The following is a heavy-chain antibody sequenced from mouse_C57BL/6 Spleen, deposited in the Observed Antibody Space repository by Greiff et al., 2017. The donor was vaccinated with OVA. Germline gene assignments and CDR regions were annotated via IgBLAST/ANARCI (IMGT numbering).Heavy chain of an antibody. CDR3: ARPANWDAMDY. D-gene: IGHD4-1*01. V-gene: IGHV1-53*01. CDR2: INPSNGGT. CDR1: GYTFTSYW. J-gene: IGHJ4*01. Sequence: QVQLQQPGTELVKPGASVKLSCKASGYTFTSYWMHWVKQRPGQGLEWIGNINPSNGGTNYNEKFKSKATLTADKSSSTAYMRLSSLTSEDSAVYYCARPANWDAMDYWGQGTSVTVSS.